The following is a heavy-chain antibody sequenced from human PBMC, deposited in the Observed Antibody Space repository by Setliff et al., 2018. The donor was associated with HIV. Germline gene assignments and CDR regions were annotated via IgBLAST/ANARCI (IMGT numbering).Heavy chain of an antibody. Sequence: SETLSLTCVVYGGSFSDFYWVWVRQPPSKGLEWIGEITHRGSTTYNPTLQSRVAISVDTSRRQFTLKLGSVTAADTAVYYCARGQHVFPAPHYMDVWDKGTTGTVS. CDR1: GGSFSDFY. CDR2: ITHRGST. J-gene: IGHJ6*03. D-gene: IGHD2-2*01. V-gene: IGHV4-34*01. CDR3: ARGQHVFPAPHYMDV.